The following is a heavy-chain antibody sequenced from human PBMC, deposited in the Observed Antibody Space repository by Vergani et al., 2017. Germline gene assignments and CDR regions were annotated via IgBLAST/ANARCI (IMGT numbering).Heavy chain of an antibody. Sequence: VQLVESGGGLVKPGGSLRLSCAASGFTFSSYDMHWVRQATGKGMEWVSAIGTAGDTYYPGSVKGRFTISRDNSKNTLYLQMNSLRAEDTAVYYCAKDLGYCGGDCYGTYYYYGMDVWGQGTTVTVSS. J-gene: IGHJ6*02. CDR2: IGTAGDT. CDR1: GFTFSSYD. D-gene: IGHD2-21*02. V-gene: IGHV3-13*04. CDR3: AKDLGYCGGDCYGTYYYYGMDV.